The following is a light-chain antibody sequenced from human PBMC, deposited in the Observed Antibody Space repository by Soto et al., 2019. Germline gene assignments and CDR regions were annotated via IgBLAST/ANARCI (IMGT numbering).Light chain of an antibody. CDR2: AAS. V-gene: IGKV1-27*01. CDR3: QRYNSAPYT. CDR1: QSISDY. J-gene: IGKJ2*01. Sequence: DIRMTQSPSSLSASVGDRVTITCRASQSISDYLAWFQQKPVKVPKLLIYAASTFQSGVPSRSRGSGSGTDFTLTISSLQPKDVATYYCQRYNSAPYTFGQGTKLEIK.